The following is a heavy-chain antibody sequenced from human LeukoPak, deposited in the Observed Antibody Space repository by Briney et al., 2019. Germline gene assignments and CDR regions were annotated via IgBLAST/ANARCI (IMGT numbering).Heavy chain of an antibody. CDR3: ARDLGVAGTPEDAFDI. D-gene: IGHD6-19*01. CDR2: INPNSGGT. J-gene: IGHJ3*02. V-gene: IGHV1-2*02. Sequence: ASVKVSCKASGYTFTGYYMHWLRQAPGQGLEWMGWINPNSGGTNYAQKFQGRVTMTRDTSISTAYMELSRLRSDDTAVYYCARDLGVAGTPEDAFDIWGQGTMVTVSS. CDR1: GYTFTGYY.